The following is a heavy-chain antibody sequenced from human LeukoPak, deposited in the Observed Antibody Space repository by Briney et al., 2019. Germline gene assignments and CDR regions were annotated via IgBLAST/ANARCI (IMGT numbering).Heavy chain of an antibody. CDR3: ARDYIYCGGDCFVDN. D-gene: IGHD2-21*02. Sequence: GGSLRLSCAASGFTFSSYSMNWVRQAPGKGLEWVSSISSSSSYIYYADSVKGRFTISRDNAKNSLYLQMNSLRAEDTAVYCCARDYIYCGGDCFVDNWGQGTLVTVSS. CDR1: GFTFSSYS. V-gene: IGHV3-21*01. CDR2: ISSSSSYI. J-gene: IGHJ4*02.